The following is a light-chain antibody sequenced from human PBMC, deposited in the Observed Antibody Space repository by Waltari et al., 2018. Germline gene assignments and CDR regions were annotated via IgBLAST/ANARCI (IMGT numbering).Light chain of an antibody. J-gene: IGLJ2*01. V-gene: IGLV2-11*01. Sequence: QAALTQPPSVSGSPGQSVTISCTGTRSDIGGYDYVSWYQQHPGKAPKLMIYDVNKRPSVLSDRFSGSKSDNTASLTISGLQAEYEADYYCSSYSAINPLVFGGGTRLTVL. CDR2: DVN. CDR1: RSDIGGYDY. CDR3: SSYSAINPLV.